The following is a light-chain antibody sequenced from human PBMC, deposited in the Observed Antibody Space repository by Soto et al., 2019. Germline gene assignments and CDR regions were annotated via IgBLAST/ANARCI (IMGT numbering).Light chain of an antibody. CDR2: EVS. J-gene: IGLJ2*01. CDR3: SSYTSSSTLT. CDR1: SSDVGGYNY. V-gene: IGLV2-14*01. Sequence: QSALTQPASVSGSPGQSITISCTGTSSDVGGYNYVSWYQQHPGNAPKILIYEVSNRPSGVSNRLSASKSGNTASLTISGLQAEDEAAYYCSSYTSSSTLTFGGGTKLTV.